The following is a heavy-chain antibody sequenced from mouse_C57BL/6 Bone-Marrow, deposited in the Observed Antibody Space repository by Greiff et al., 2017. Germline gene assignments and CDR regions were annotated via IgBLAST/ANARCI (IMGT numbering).Heavy chain of an antibody. V-gene: IGHV1-52*01. J-gene: IGHJ4*01. CDR3: AAVITTVVRYAMDY. Sequence: QVQLQQPGAELVRPGSSVKLSCKASDYTFTSYWMHWVKQRPIQGLEWIGNIDPSDSETHYNQKFKDKATLTVDKSSSTAYMQLSSLTSEDSAVYYCAAVITTVVRYAMDYWGQGTSVTVSS. CDR1: DYTFTSYW. CDR2: IDPSDSET. D-gene: IGHD1-1*01.